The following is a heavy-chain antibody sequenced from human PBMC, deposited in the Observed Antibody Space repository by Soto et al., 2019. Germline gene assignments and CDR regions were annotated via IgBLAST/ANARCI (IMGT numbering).Heavy chain of an antibody. D-gene: IGHD1-26*01. V-gene: IGHV3-11*01. CDR2: ISSSVRTI. Sequence: GRSLTLSCAASGFTFSGYYMSWIRQAPGKGLEWVSYISSSVRTIYYADSVKGRCTISRDNAKNSLYLQMNSLRAEDTAVYYCARAGAPANYWGQGTLVTVSS. CDR1: GFTFSGYY. CDR3: ARAGAPANY. J-gene: IGHJ4*02.